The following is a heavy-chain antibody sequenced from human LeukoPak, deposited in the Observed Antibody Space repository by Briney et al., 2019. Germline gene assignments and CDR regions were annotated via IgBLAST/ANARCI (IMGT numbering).Heavy chain of an antibody. Sequence: PGGSLRLSCAASGFTFSDYYMSWIRQAPGKGLEWVSYISSSGSTIYYADSVKGRFTISRDNSKNIVFLQMSGLRAEDTAVYYCARDHILAAGTPRHWGQGILVTVSS. CDR2: ISSSGSTI. D-gene: IGHD6-13*01. J-gene: IGHJ4*02. CDR1: GFTFSDYY. V-gene: IGHV3-11*04. CDR3: ARDHILAAGTPRH.